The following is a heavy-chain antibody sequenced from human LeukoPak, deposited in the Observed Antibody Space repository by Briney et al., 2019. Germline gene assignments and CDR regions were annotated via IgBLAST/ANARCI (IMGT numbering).Heavy chain of an antibody. CDR2: IYYTGGT. Sequence: SETLSLTCTVSSGSISSYSWSRIRQPPGKGLEWIGYIYYTGGTTYNPSLKSRVTISVDTSKNQFSLKLYSVTAADTAVYYCARHRGGYDSSGYYFPNFDYWGQGTLVTVSS. V-gene: IGHV4-59*08. CDR3: ARHRGGYDSSGYYFPNFDY. D-gene: IGHD3-22*01. J-gene: IGHJ4*02. CDR1: SGSISSYS.